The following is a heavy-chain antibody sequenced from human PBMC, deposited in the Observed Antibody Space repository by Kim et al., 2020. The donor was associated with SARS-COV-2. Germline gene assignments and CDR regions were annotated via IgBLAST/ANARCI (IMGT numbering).Heavy chain of an antibody. CDR2: ISSSSSYI. V-gene: IGHV3-21*01. CDR1: GFTFSSYS. Sequence: GGSLRLSCAASGFTFSSYSMNWVRQAPGKGLEWVSSISSSSSYIYYADSVKGRFTISRDNAKNSLYLQMNSLRAEDTAVYYCARDPIAAAGAPGLWGNWFDPWGQGTLVTVSS. D-gene: IGHD6-13*01. CDR3: ARDPIAAAGAPGLWGNWFDP. J-gene: IGHJ5*02.